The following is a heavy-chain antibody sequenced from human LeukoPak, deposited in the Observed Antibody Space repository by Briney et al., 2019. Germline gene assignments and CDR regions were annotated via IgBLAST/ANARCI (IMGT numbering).Heavy chain of an antibody. J-gene: IGHJ6*03. CDR1: AYSIANGYY. Sequence: PSETLSLTCTVSAYSIANGYYWGWIRQPPGKGLEWIGNIYHSGSTYYNPSLKSRVTISVDTSKNQFSLRLSSVTAADTAVYYCARDWGVSARPGYMDVWGKGTTVTVSS. CDR2: IYHSGST. V-gene: IGHV4-38-2*02. D-gene: IGHD6-6*01. CDR3: ARDWGVSARPGYMDV.